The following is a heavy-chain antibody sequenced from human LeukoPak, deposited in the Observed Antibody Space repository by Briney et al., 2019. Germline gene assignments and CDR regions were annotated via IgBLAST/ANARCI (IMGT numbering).Heavy chain of an antibody. Sequence: GGSLRLSCAASGFTFSNAWMSWVRQAPGKGLEWVGRIRSKTDGGTTDYAAPVKGRFTISRDNAKNSVYLQMNSLRAEDTAVYYCASSSWYFRLWGRGTLVTVSS. V-gene: IGHV3-15*01. J-gene: IGHJ2*01. CDR1: GFTFSNAW. CDR2: IRSKTDGGTT. D-gene: IGHD3-10*01. CDR3: ASSSWYFRL.